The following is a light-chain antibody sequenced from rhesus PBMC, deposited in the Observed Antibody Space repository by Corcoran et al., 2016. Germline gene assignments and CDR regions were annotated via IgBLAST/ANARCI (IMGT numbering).Light chain of an antibody. Sequence: DIQMTQSPSSLSASVGDRVTITCRASQDITNDLAWYQQKPGETPKFLIYEASSLQSWIPSRFSGSGSGTECTLTISSLQPEDFATYYCQHYYTTPFTFGPGTKLDIK. CDR1: QDITND. CDR3: QHYYTTPFT. V-gene: IGKV1-18*01. CDR2: EAS. J-gene: IGKJ3*01.